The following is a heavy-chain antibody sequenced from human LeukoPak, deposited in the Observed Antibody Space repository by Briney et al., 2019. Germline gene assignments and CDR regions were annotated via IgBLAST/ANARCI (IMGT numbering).Heavy chain of an antibody. V-gene: IGHV1-8*02. J-gene: IGHJ4*02. Sequence: ASVKVSCKASGYTFTSYDINWVRQATGQGLEWMGWMNPNSGNTGYAQKFQGRVTMTRNTSISTAYMELSSLRSEDTAVYYCARDHYGSGRPDYWGQGTLVTVSS. CDR2: MNPNSGNT. D-gene: IGHD3-10*01. CDR1: GYTFTSYD. CDR3: ARDHYGSGRPDY.